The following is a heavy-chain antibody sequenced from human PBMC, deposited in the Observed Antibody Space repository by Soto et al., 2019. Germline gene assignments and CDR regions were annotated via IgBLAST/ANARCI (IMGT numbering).Heavy chain of an antibody. V-gene: IGHV3-30-3*01. CDR2: ISYDGSNK. Sequence: GGSLRLSCAASGFTFSSYAMHWVRQAPGKGLEWVAVISYDGSNKYYADSVKGRFTISRDNSKNTLYLQMNSLRAEDTAVYYCAREGYSSSSGFSFIDYWGQGTLVTVSS. CDR1: GFTFSSYA. J-gene: IGHJ4*02. D-gene: IGHD6-6*01. CDR3: AREGYSSSSGFSFIDY.